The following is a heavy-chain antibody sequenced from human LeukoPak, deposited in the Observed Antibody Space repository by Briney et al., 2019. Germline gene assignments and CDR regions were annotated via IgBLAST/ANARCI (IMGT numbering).Heavy chain of an antibody. V-gene: IGHV3-30-3*01. CDR2: ISYDGSNK. Sequence: GGPLRLSCAASGFTFSSYAMHWVRQAPGKGLEWVAVISYDGSNKYYADSVKGRFTISRDNSKNTLYLQMNSLRAEDTAVYYCASPPFPLVVVAAAFDYWGQGTLVTVSS. J-gene: IGHJ4*02. D-gene: IGHD2-15*01. CDR3: ASPPFPLVVVAAAFDY. CDR1: GFTFSSYA.